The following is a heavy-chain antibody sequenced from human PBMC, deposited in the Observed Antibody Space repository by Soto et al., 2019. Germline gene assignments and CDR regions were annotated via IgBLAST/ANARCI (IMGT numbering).Heavy chain of an antibody. V-gene: IGHV1-8*01. CDR3: VFLGVFHH. CDR2: GSSNSGNS. J-gene: IGHJ4*02. D-gene: IGHD3-3*01. Sequence: DSVKVSCKASGNTFTSYNINWVRHAPGQGVEWLAGGSSNSGNSDHAQKFQGRLTVTRDTSVSTAYMELSSLRSADTAVYYCVFLGVFHHWGPATLL. CDR1: GNTFTSYN.